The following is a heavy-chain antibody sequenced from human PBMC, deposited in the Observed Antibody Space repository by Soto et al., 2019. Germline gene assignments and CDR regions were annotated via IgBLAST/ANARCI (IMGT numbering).Heavy chain of an antibody. Sequence: SVKVSCKASGGTFSSYTISWVRQAPGQGLEWMGRIIPILGIANYAQKFQGRVTITADKSTSTAYMELSSLRSEDTAVYYCARDTPYYGSGSSSGDYWGQGTLVTVSS. V-gene: IGHV1-69*04. CDR1: GGTFSSYT. CDR3: ARDTPYYGSGSSSGDY. D-gene: IGHD3-10*01. J-gene: IGHJ4*02. CDR2: IIPILGIA.